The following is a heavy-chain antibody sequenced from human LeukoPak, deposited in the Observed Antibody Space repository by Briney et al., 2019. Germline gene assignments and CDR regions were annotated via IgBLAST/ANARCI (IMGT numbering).Heavy chain of an antibody. J-gene: IGHJ4*02. D-gene: IGHD3-9*01. CDR2: ISGSGGST. Sequence: QPGGSLRLSCAASGFTFSSYAMSWVRQAPGKGLEWVSAISGSGGSTYYADSVKGRFTISRDNSKNTLYLQMNSLRAEDTAVYYCAKADFDWLSAEEETDDYWGQGTLVTVSS. CDR3: AKADFDWLSAEEETDDY. V-gene: IGHV3-23*01. CDR1: GFTFSSYA.